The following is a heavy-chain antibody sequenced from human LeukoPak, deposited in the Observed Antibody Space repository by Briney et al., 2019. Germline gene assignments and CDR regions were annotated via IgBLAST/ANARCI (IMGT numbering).Heavy chain of an antibody. CDR3: AKAKPAAGTFDY. Sequence: GGSLRLSCAASGFTFSSYAMSWVRQAPGKGLEWDSTISGSGGTTYYADSVKGRFTISRDNSKNTLYLQMNSLRAEDTAVYYCAKAKPAAGTFDYWGQGTLVTVSS. J-gene: IGHJ4*02. CDR2: ISGSGGTT. D-gene: IGHD6-13*01. CDR1: GFTFSSYA. V-gene: IGHV3-23*01.